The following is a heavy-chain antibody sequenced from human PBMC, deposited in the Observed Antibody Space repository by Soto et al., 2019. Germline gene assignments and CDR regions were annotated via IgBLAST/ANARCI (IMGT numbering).Heavy chain of an antibody. CDR3: ASFGVASMNWFDP. CDR2: IDYSGNT. Sequence: PSETLSLTCTVSGGSISGDYWSWIRQPPGKGLEWIGNIDYSGNTYYNPSLKSRLTISLDTSKNQFSLKLGSVTAADTAVYYCASFGVASMNWFDPWGQGTLVTVSS. D-gene: IGHD3-3*01. V-gene: IGHV4-59*08. J-gene: IGHJ5*02. CDR1: GGSISGDY.